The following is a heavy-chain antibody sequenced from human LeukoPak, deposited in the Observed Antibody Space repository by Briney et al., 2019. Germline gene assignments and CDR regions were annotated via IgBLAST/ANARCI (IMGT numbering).Heavy chain of an antibody. CDR3: ASSRGCSTGYRALELPPSPRD. Sequence: PGGSLRLSCAGSGFTFSSYSMNWVRQAPGKGLEWVSSISSSSLYIYYADSVKGRFTISRDNAKNSLYLQMNSLRAEDTAVYYCASSRGCSTGYRALELPPSPRDWGQGTLVTVSS. CDR1: GFTFSSYS. D-gene: IGHD5-18*01. CDR2: ISSSSLYI. J-gene: IGHJ4*02. V-gene: IGHV3-21*01.